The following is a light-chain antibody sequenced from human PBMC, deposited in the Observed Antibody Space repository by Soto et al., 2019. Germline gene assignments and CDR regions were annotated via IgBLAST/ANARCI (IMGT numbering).Light chain of an antibody. V-gene: IGLV2-14*01. CDR3: SSYTSSSTL. J-gene: IGLJ1*01. CDR2: EVS. CDR1: SSNIGGNP. Sequence: QSLLTQPPSASGTPGQRVTISCSGSSSNIGGNPVVWYQQLPGTAPKLMIYEVSDRPSGISSRFSGSKSGNTASLTISGLQTEDEANYYCSSYTSSSTLFGTGTKLTVL.